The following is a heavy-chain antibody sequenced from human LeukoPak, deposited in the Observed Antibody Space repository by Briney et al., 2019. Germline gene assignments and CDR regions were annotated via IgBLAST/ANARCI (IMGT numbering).Heavy chain of an antibody. Sequence: PGGSLRLSCAASGFTFSSCWMHWVRQAPGKGLVWVSRISTDGSSTSYADSVKGRFTISRDNAKNTLYLQMNGVRAEDTAVYYCARGRSSSSWYFFDYWGQGSLVTVSS. CDR3: ARGRSSSSWYFFDY. V-gene: IGHV3-74*01. J-gene: IGHJ4*02. CDR2: ISTDGSST. CDR1: GFTFSSCW. D-gene: IGHD6-13*01.